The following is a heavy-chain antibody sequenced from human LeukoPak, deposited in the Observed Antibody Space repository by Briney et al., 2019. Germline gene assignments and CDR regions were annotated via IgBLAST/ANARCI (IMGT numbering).Heavy chain of an antibody. D-gene: IGHD4-23*01. CDR3: ASLRWFFDH. Sequence: PGGSLRLSCAASGFTFSMYWMSWVRQAPGKGLEWVASMKQDGSEEYYVDSVEGRFTISRDNAKNSVYLQMNSLRAEDTAVYYCASLRWFFDHWGQGTLVTVSS. J-gene: IGHJ4*02. V-gene: IGHV3-7*01. CDR1: GFTFSMYW. CDR2: MKQDGSEE.